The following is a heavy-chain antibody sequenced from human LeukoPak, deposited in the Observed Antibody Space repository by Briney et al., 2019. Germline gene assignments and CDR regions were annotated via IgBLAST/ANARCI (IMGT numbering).Heavy chain of an antibody. CDR3: AKDMESRITMVRGVRGLDY. CDR2: ISWDSGSI. V-gene: IGHV3-9*03. Sequence: GGSLRLSCAASGFTFDDYAMHWVRHAPGKGMEWVSGISWDSGSIDYADSVKGRFTNSIDNATNSLYLQMNSLRAEDMDLYYCAKDMESRITMVRGVRGLDYWGQGTLVTVSS. CDR1: GFTFDDYA. D-gene: IGHD3-10*01. J-gene: IGHJ4*02.